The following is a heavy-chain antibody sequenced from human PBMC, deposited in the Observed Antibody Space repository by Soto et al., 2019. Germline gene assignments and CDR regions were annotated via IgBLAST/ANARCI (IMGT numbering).Heavy chain of an antibody. J-gene: IGHJ4*02. D-gene: IGHD4-17*01. Sequence: GGSLRLSCAASGFTFSSYAMSWVRQAPGKGLEWVSAISGSGGSTYYADSVKGRFTISRDNSKNLLYMQMNSLRAEDTAVYYCAKASGGGTNGDYEEEWGSWGYFDYWGQGTLVTVSS. CDR3: AKASGGGTNGDYEEEWGSWGYFDY. V-gene: IGHV3-23*01. CDR1: GFTFSSYA. CDR2: ISGSGGST.